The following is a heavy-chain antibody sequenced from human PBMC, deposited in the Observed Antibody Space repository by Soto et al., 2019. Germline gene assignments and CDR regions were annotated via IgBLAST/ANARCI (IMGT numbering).Heavy chain of an antibody. V-gene: IGHV1-69*01. CDR2: FIPISGTA. CDR1: GGSFSDDA. D-gene: IGHD6-19*01. CDR3: ARDSPYSSTSHGFDI. J-gene: IGHJ3*02. Sequence: QVQLVQSGTEVMKPGSSVKVSCKSSGGSFSDDAISWVRQAPGQGLEWMGGFIPISGTAKYAQKFQGRFTITADESTSTAYMELSSLRFEDTAVYFCARDSPYSSTSHGFDIWGQGTMVIVSS.